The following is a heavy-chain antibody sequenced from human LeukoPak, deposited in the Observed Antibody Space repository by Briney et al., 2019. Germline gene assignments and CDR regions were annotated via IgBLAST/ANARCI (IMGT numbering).Heavy chain of an antibody. D-gene: IGHD1-7*01. CDR2: ISGSGGST. CDR3: AKCGELYPDY. CDR1: GFTFSSYA. V-gene: IGHV3-23*01. Sequence: GGSLRLSCAASGFTFSSYAMSWVRQAPGKGLEWVSAISGSGGSTYYADSVKGRFTISRDNSKDTLYLQMNSLRAGDTAVYYCAKCGELYPDYWGQGTLVTVSS. J-gene: IGHJ4*02.